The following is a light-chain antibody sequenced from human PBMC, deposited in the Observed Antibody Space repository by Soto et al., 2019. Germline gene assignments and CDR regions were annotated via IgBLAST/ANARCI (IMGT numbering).Light chain of an antibody. CDR2: GNN. J-gene: IGLJ3*02. CDR3: QSYDRDLNGWV. Sequence: QSVLTQPPSVSGAPGQRVTISCTGSSSNFGAGYVVHWYQQFPGTAPKVVIYGNNNRPFGVPVRFSGSKSGTSASLAITGLQAEDEADYYCQSYDRDLNGWVYGGGTKLTVL. CDR1: SSNFGAGYV. V-gene: IGLV1-40*01.